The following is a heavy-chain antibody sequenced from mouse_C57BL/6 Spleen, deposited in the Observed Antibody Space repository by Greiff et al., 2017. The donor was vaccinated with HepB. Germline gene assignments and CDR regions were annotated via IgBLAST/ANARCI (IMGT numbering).Heavy chain of an antibody. D-gene: IGHD2-13*01. Sequence: QVQLQQPGAELVKPGASVKLSCKASGYTFTSYWMHWVKQRPGQGLEWIGMIHPNSGSTNYNEKFKSKATLTVDKSSSTAYMQRSSLTSEDSAVYYCALDSAWFAYWGQGTLVTVSA. V-gene: IGHV1-64*01. CDR3: ALDSAWFAY. J-gene: IGHJ3*01. CDR1: GYTFTSYW. CDR2: IHPNSGST.